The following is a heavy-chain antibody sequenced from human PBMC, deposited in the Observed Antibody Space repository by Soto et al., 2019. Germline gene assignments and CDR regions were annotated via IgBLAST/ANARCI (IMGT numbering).Heavy chain of an antibody. D-gene: IGHD6-13*01. J-gene: IGHJ5*02. V-gene: IGHV2-5*02. CDR2: IHWADDE. CDR1: VFSLSTTGVG. CDR3: AHRPCTSWYPYNWFYP. Sequence: QITLKESGPTLLKPTQTLTLTCTFSVFSLSTTGVGVAWIRQPPGKALEWLALIHWADDERYSPSLKSKLTITKDTSNNQVVLTMTNMDPADTGTYYCAHRPCTSWYPYNWFYPWGQGTLVTVSS.